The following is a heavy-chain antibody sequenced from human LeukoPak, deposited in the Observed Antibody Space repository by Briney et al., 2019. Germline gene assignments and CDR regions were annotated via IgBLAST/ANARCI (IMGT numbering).Heavy chain of an antibody. V-gene: IGHV3-74*01. D-gene: IGHD5-12*01. CDR2: INSDGSST. CDR1: GFNFRIYW. CDR3: ALSETGDGRGYDAFDI. Sequence: GGSLRLSCAASGFNFRIYWMHWVRQAPGKGLVWVSRINSDGSSTNYADSVKGRFTISRDNAKNTLYLRMTSLRAEGTAVYYCALSETGDGRGYDAFDIWGQGTMVTVSS. J-gene: IGHJ3*02.